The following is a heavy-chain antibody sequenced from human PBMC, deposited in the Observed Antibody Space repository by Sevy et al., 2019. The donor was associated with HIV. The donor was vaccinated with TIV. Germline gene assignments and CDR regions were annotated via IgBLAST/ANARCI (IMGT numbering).Heavy chain of an antibody. J-gene: IGHJ4*02. CDR2: INSWGTTI. CDR3: ARTVLGPYFDH. CDR1: EFTFSVYY. D-gene: IGHD2-8*02. Sequence: GGSLRLSCAASEFTFSVYYMPWIRQAPGKGLELVSYINSWGTTIYYADSVKGRFTFSRDNANNSLYLQMNSLRAEDTAVYYCARTVLGPYFDHWGQGTLVTVSS. V-gene: IGHV3-11*01.